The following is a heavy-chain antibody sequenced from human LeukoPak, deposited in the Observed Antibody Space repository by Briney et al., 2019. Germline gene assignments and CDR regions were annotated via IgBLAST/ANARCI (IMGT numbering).Heavy chain of an antibody. CDR2: ISGSGGNT. D-gene: IGHD2-21*02. J-gene: IGHJ4*02. CDR3: ANLLAVTESYFDY. CDR1: GFTFSSYA. V-gene: IGHV3-23*01. Sequence: GGSLRLSCAASGFTFSSYAMSWVRQAPGKGLEWVSVISGSGGNTYYADSVKGRFTISRDNSKNTLYLRMNSLRAEDTAIYYCANLLAVTESYFDYWGQGTLVTVSS.